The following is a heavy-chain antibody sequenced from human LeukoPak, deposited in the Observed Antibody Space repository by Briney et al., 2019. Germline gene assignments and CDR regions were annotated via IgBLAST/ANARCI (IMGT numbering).Heavy chain of an antibody. Sequence: GRSLRLSCAASGFTFSAHSVPWVRQAPGKGLEWVAFISYDGKIKYYADSVKGRFTISRDNSKNTLYLQMNSLRAEDTAVYYCAKDGKSMVRGVMRSPLHYWGQGTLVTVSS. CDR2: ISYDGKIK. D-gene: IGHD3-10*01. CDR1: GFTFSAHS. J-gene: IGHJ4*02. CDR3: AKDGKSMVRGVMRSPLHY. V-gene: IGHV3-30*04.